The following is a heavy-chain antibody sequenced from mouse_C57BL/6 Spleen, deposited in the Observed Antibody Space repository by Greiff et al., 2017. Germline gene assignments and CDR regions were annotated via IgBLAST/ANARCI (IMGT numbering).Heavy chain of an antibody. CDR1: GYTFTDYE. CDR2: IDPETGGT. CDR3: TRHYDGYYYAMDD. J-gene: IGHJ4*01. V-gene: IGHV1-15*01. D-gene: IGHD2-3*01. Sequence: VQLQQSGAELVRPGASVTLSCKASGYTFTDYEMHWVKQTPVHGLEWIGAIDPETGGTAYNQKFKGKAILTADKSSITAYMELRSLTSEDSAIYYCTRHYDGYYYAMDDWGQGTSVTVSA.